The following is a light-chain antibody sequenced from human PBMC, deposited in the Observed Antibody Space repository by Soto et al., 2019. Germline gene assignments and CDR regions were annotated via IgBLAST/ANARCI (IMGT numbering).Light chain of an antibody. CDR1: QTIGTY. Sequence: IEVTQTPSSLAAALGDRVTITCRASQTIGTYVNWYRQESGAAPELLIYDASTLQSGVPSRFRGGASGTDFTLTISSLQLDDFATYYCQQSYNTPLTFGQGTKL. CDR3: QQSYNTPLT. CDR2: DAS. V-gene: IGKV1-39*01. J-gene: IGKJ1*01.